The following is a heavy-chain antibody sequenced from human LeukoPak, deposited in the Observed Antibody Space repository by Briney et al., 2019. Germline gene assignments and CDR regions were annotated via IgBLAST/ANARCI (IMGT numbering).Heavy chain of an antibody. Sequence: GGLRLSCAASGLTFSTSWMSWVRQAPGKGLEWVANIKQDGSEKYYVDSVKGRFTISRDNPKYSLSLQMNSLRAEDTAVYYCVRVRGIRYRTGWYHYFDFWGQGILVTVSS. D-gene: IGHD6-19*01. CDR2: IKQDGSEK. CDR1: GLTFSTSW. J-gene: IGHJ4*02. V-gene: IGHV3-7*04. CDR3: VRVRGIRYRTGWYHYFDF.